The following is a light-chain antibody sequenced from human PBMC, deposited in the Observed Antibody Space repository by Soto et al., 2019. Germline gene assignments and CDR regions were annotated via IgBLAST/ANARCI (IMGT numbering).Light chain of an antibody. CDR2: DAS. Sequence: EIVLTQSPDTLSLSPGERATLSCRASQSVSSSLAWYQQKPGQAPRLLIYDASNRATGIPARFSGSGSGTDFTLTISSLEPEDFAVYYCQQRSNWPPEVTAGPGTKGDIK. CDR3: QQRSNWPPEVT. J-gene: IGKJ3*01. CDR1: QSVSSS. V-gene: IGKV3-11*01.